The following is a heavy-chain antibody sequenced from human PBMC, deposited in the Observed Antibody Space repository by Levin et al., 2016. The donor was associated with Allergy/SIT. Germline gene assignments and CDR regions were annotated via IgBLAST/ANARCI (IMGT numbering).Heavy chain of an antibody. CDR3: ARGLDYDILTGYHLGYYYYGMDV. V-gene: IGHV4-59*01. CDR1: GGSISSYY. D-gene: IGHD3-9*01. CDR2: IYYSGST. J-gene: IGHJ6*02. Sequence: SETLSLTCTVSGGSISSYYWTWIRQPPGKGLEWIGYIYYSGSTNYNPSLKSRVTISVDTSKNQFSLKLSSVTAADTAVYYCARGLDYDILTGYHLGYYYYGMDVWGQGTTVTVSS.